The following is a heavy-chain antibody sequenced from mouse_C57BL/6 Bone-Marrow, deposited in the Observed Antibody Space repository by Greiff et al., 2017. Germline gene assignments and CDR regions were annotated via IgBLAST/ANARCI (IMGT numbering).Heavy chain of an antibody. Sequence: VQLQQSGAELVKPGASVKMSCKASGYTFTSYWITWVKQRPGQGLEWIGDIYPGSGSTNYNEKFKSKATLTVDTSSSTAYMQLSSLTSEDSAVYFCARYLIWIITPYAYWGQGTLVTVSA. J-gene: IGHJ3*01. D-gene: IGHD2-4*01. CDR2: IYPGSGST. CDR3: ARYLIWIITPYAY. V-gene: IGHV1-55*01. CDR1: GYTFTSYW.